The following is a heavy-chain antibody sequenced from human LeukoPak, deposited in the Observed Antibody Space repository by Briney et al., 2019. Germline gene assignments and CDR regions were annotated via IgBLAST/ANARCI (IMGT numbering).Heavy chain of an antibody. D-gene: IGHD5-12*01. J-gene: IGHJ4*02. Sequence: SETLSLTCTVSGYSISSGYYWGWIRQPPGKGLEWIGSIYHSGSTYYNPSLKSRVTISVDTSKNQFSLKLSSVTAADTAVYYCAKSPRMGGYDYYYFDYWGQGTLVTVSS. CDR2: IYHSGST. CDR3: AKSPRMGGYDYYYFDY. CDR1: GYSISSGYY. V-gene: IGHV4-38-2*02.